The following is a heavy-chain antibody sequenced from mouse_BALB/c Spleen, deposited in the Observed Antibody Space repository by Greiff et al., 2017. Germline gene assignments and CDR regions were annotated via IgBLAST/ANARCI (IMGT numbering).Heavy chain of an antibody. CDR1: GFAFSSYD. Sequence: EVKLMESGGGLVKPGGSLKLSCAASGFAFSSYDMSWVRQTPEKRLEWVAYISSGGGSTYYPDTVKGRFTISRDNAKNTLYLQMSSLKSEDTAMYYCARRDYGNHYAMDYWGQGTSVTVSS. D-gene: IGHD2-1*01. CDR3: ARRDYGNHYAMDY. CDR2: ISSGGGST. V-gene: IGHV5-12-1*01. J-gene: IGHJ4*01.